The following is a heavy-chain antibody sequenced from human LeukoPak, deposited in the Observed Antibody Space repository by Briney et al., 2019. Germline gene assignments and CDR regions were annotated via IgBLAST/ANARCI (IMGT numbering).Heavy chain of an antibody. CDR2: IRYDGSNK. CDR1: GFTFSNFG. CDR3: AKEYYYGSGSYSFLDY. V-gene: IGHV3-30*02. D-gene: IGHD3-10*01. J-gene: IGHJ4*02. Sequence: GGSLRLSCAASGFTFSNFGMHWVRQAPGKGLEWVAFIRYDGSNKYYADSVKGRFTISRDNSKNTLYLQMNSLRAEDTAVCYCAKEYYYGSGSYSFLDYWGQGTLVTVSS.